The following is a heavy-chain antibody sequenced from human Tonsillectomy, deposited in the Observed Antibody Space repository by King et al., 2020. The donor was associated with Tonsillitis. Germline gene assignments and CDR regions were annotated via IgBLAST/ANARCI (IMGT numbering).Heavy chain of an antibody. Sequence: VQLVESGGGLVQPGGSLRLSCAASGFTVSSNYMSWVRQTPGKGLEWVSVIYSGGSTYYADSVKGRFTISRDNSKNTLYLQMNSLRAEDTAVYYCARERYGDYGLDYWGQGTLVTVSS. V-gene: IGHV3-66*01. D-gene: IGHD4-17*01. J-gene: IGHJ4*02. CDR2: IYSGGST. CDR3: ARERYGDYGLDY. CDR1: GFTVSSNY.